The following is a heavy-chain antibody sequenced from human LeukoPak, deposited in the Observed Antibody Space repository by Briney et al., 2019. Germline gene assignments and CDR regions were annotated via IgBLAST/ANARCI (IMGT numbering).Heavy chain of an antibody. J-gene: IGHJ4*02. CDR1: GGSFSGYY. CDR3: ARVGNFWSGYYSPYFDY. V-gene: IGHV4-34*01. Sequence: SETLSLTCAVYGGSFSGYYWSWIRQPPGKGLEWIGEINHSGSTNYNPSLKSRVTISVDRSKNQFSLKLSSVTAADTAVYYCARVGNFWSGYYSPYFDYWGQGTLVTVSS. CDR2: INHSGST. D-gene: IGHD3-3*01.